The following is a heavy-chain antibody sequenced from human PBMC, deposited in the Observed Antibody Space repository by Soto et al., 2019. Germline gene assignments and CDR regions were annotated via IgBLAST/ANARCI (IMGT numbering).Heavy chain of an antibody. V-gene: IGHV4-30-4*01. CDR2: ISYSGST. CDR1: GGSISSGDYY. J-gene: IGHJ3*02. D-gene: IGHD3-16*02. Sequence: QVQLQESGPGLVKPSQTLSLTCTVSGGSISSGDYYWSWIRQPPGKGLEWIGYISYSGSTYYNPSLKSRVTISVDTSKNQFSLKLSSVTAADTAVYYCARVEDIMITFGGVIVNGAFDIWGQGTMVTVSS. CDR3: ARVEDIMITFGGVIVNGAFDI.